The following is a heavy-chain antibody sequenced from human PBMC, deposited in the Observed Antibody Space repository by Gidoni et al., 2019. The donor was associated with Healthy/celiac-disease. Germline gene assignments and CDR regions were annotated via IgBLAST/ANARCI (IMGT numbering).Heavy chain of an antibody. V-gene: IGHV4-39*07. CDR3: ARDPRLAAAAGERDAFDI. J-gene: IGHJ3*02. D-gene: IGHD6-13*01. CDR2: IYYSGST. Sequence: QLQLQESGPGLVKPSDTLSLTCTVSGGSISRRSYYWGWIRQPPGKGLAWIGSIYYSGSTYYNPSLKSRVTISVDTSKNQFSLKLSSVTAADTAVYYCARDPRLAAAAGERDAFDIWGQGTMVTVSS. CDR1: GGSISRRSYY.